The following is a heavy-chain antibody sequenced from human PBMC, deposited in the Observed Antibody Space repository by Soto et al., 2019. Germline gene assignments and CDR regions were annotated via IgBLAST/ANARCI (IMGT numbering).Heavy chain of an antibody. CDR2: ISHDGSNK. Sequence: GGSLRLSCAASGFTFSTFALHWARQAPGKGLEWVALISHDGSNKHYADSVKGRFTISRDNSKNTLYMQMDSLRLEDTAVYYCARDGLPDDFRSGGYWFDPWGQGTLVTVSS. J-gene: IGHJ5*02. D-gene: IGHD3-3*01. V-gene: IGHV3-30*04. CDR1: GFTFSTFA. CDR3: ARDGLPDDFRSGGYWFDP.